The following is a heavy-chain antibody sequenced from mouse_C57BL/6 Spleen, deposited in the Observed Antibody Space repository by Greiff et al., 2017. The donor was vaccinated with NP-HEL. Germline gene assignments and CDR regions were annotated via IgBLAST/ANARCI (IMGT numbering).Heavy chain of an antibody. Sequence: VQLKESGPGLVQPSQSLSITCTVSGFSLTSYGVHWVRQSPGKGLEWLGVIWSGGSTDYNAAFISRLSISKDNSKSQVFFKMNSLQADDTAIYYCARKEYYGSLDWYFDVWGTGTTVTVSS. CDR1: GFSLTSYG. CDR3: ARKEYYGSLDWYFDV. J-gene: IGHJ1*03. D-gene: IGHD1-1*01. CDR2: IWSGGST. V-gene: IGHV2-2*01.